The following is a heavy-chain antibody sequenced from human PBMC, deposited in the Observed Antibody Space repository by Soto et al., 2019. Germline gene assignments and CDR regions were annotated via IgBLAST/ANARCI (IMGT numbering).Heavy chain of an antibody. CDR1: GDSIRSSSHY. CDR2: FSYSGSP. Sequence: SETLSLTCTVSGDSIRSSSHYWAWNRQPPGKGLEWIGGFSYSGSPYYNPSLKSRVTMSVDTSKNQFSLNLNSVTAADTAVYYCALGVATIYYYYGMDVWGQGTTVT. V-gene: IGHV4-39*01. CDR3: ALGVATIYYYYGMDV. J-gene: IGHJ6*02. D-gene: IGHD5-12*01.